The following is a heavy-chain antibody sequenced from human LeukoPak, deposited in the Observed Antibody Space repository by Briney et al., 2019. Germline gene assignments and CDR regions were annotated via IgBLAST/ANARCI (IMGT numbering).Heavy chain of an antibody. CDR1: GYTLTELS. Sequence: ASVKVSCKVSGYTLTELSMHWVRQAPGKGLEWMGRFDPEDGETIYAQKFQGRVTMTEDTSTDTAYMELSSLRSEDTAVYYCATAGITMVRGVKPNWFDPWGQGTLVTVSS. J-gene: IGHJ5*02. CDR3: ATAGITMVRGVKPNWFDP. D-gene: IGHD3-10*01. V-gene: IGHV1-24*01. CDR2: FDPEDGET.